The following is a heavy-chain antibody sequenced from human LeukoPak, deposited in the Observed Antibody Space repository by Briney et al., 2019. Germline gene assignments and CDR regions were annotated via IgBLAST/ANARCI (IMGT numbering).Heavy chain of an antibody. J-gene: IGHJ4*02. CDR3: GRRRIDCSDTGCYVDY. CDR1: GYTFTGYY. D-gene: IGHD2-15*01. V-gene: IGHV1-2*02. CDR2: MNPNGGDT. Sequence: ASVKVSCKASGYTFTGYYIHWMRQAPGQGLEWMGWMNPNGGDTSYAQKFQGRVTMTRDTPINTAYMELSGLTSDDTAVYYCGRRRIDCSDTGCYVDYWGQGTLVTVSS.